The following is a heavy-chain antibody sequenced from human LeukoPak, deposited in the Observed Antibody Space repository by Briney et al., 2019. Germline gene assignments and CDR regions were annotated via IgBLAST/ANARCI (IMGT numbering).Heavy chain of an antibody. CDR1: GGSFSGYY. V-gene: IGHV4-34*01. CDR2: INHSGST. CDR3: ARDFGVVTGDAFDI. J-gene: IGHJ3*02. Sequence: SETLSLTCAVYGGSFSGYYWSWIRQPPGKGLEWIGEINHSGSTNYNPSLKSRVTISVDTSKNQFFLKLSSVTAADTAVYYCARDFGVVTGDAFDIWGQGTMVTVSS. D-gene: IGHD3-3*01.